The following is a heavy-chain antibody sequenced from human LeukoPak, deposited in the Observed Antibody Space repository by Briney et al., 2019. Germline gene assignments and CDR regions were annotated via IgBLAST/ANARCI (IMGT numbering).Heavy chain of an antibody. D-gene: IGHD2-15*01. Sequence: ASVKVSCKASGYTFSSYGISWVRQAPGQGLEWMGWISACNGNIKYAQKFQGRGTMTTDTSTSTAYMELRSLRSDDTAMYFCARDDLDCSGGTCYPDDFWGQGTLVTVSS. V-gene: IGHV1-18*01. CDR1: GYTFSSYG. J-gene: IGHJ4*02. CDR3: ARDDLDCSGGTCYPDDF. CDR2: ISACNGNI.